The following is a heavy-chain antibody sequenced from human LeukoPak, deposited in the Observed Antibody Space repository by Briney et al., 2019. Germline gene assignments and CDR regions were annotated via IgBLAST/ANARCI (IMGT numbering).Heavy chain of an antibody. V-gene: IGHV3/OR16-9*01. D-gene: IGHD2-15*01. CDR1: GLTFGIHY. CDR3: VRQAARAGGQ. CDR2: ISGKGGDI. Sequence: GGSLRLSCAASGLTFGIHYVRWVRQAPGGGGEGFSYISGKGGDISYADSVRGRYTLPSQNAKNSLYLQMHTQSGEHTVVFLCVRQAARAGGQWGQGTLMAVSS. J-gene: IGHJ4*02.